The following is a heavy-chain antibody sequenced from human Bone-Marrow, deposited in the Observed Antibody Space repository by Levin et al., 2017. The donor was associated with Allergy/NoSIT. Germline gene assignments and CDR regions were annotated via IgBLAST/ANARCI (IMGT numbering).Heavy chain of an antibody. CDR2: IYYSGST. CDR1: GDSINNYY. CDR3: ARGRAAIKY. V-gene: IGHV4-59*01. D-gene: IGHD2-2*02. Sequence: SQTLSLTCTVSGDSINNYYWSWIRQPPGKGLEWIGYIYYSGSTNYNPSLKSRVTISVDTSKNQFSLKLSSVTAADTAVYYCARGRAAIKYWGQGTLVSVSS. J-gene: IGHJ4*02.